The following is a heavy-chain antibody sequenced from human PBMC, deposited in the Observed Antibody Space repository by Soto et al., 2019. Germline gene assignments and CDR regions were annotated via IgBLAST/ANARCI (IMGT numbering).Heavy chain of an antibody. J-gene: IGHJ4*02. CDR2: ISAGGGGI. CDR3: AKDQGSSWYEIDY. CDR1: GFTFSSYG. D-gene: IGHD6-13*01. Sequence: PGGSLRLSCAASGFTFSSYGMSWVRQAPGTGLEWVSVISAGGGGINYADSVKGRFTISRDNSKNTVYLQLNSLRAEDTAVYYCAKDQGSSWYEIDYWGQGT. V-gene: IGHV3-23*01.